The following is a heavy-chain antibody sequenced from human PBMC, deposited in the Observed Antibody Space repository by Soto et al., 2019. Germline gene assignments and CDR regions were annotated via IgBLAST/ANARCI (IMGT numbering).Heavy chain of an antibody. D-gene: IGHD3-22*01. CDR3: AKATFRDNTGYVFDY. Sequence: GASVKVSCKASGYTFTSYAMHWVRQAPGQRLEWMGWINAGNGNTKYSQKFQGRVTITRDTSASTAYMELSSLRAEDTAAYYCAKATFRDNTGYVFDYWGQGTLVTVSS. CDR2: INAGNGNT. J-gene: IGHJ4*02. CDR1: GYTFTSYA. V-gene: IGHV1-3*01.